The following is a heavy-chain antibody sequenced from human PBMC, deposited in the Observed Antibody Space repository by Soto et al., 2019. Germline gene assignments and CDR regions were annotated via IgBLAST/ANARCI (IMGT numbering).Heavy chain of an antibody. Sequence: QVNLVQSGAEVKKPGASVKVSCKASGYTFTNYDLNWVRQAPGQGLEWMGWMNPNSGNTGYAQNFQGRVTMTTNSSISTGYMELSSLTSEDTAVYYCVRGGLRHFDWVLKGFDPGGQGTLVIVSS. D-gene: IGHD3-9*01. CDR3: VRGGLRHFDWVLKGFDP. V-gene: IGHV1-8*01. CDR1: GYTFTNYD. CDR2: MNPNSGNT. J-gene: IGHJ5*02.